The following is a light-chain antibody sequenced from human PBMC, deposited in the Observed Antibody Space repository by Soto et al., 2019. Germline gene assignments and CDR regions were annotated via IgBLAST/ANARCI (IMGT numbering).Light chain of an antibody. J-gene: IGLJ1*01. V-gene: IGLV2-8*01. Sequence: QSVLTQPPSASGSPGQSVTISCTGTSSDVGGYNYVSWYQQHPGKAPKLMIYEVFRRPSGVPDRFSGSKSGNTASLTVSGLQAEDEADYYCSSYAGSSYVFGTGTKLTVL. CDR3: SSYAGSSYV. CDR1: SSDVGGYNY. CDR2: EVF.